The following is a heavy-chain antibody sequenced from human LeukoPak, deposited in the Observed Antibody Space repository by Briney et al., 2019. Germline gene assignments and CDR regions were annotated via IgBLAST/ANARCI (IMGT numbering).Heavy chain of an antibody. V-gene: IGHV1-8*02. D-gene: IGHD2-21*01. CDR3: TIIPNVILFTHYFEY. CDR2: MNPNSGNT. J-gene: IGHJ4*02. Sequence: ASVNVSCKASGYTFTSYDINWVRQTTGQGLEWMGWMNPNSGNTGYAQKFQGRVTITADEPTRTAYMELTYVRSDDTAVYYCTIIPNVILFTHYFEYWGQGTLVTVSS. CDR1: GYTFTSYD.